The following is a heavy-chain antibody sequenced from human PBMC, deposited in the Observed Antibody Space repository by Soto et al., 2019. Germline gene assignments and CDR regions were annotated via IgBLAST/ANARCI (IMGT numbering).Heavy chain of an antibody. D-gene: IGHD1-26*01. CDR2: IRSKANSYAP. Sequence: EVQLVESGGGLVQPGGSLKLSCAASGFTFSGSAMHWVRQASGKGLEWVGRIRSKANSYAPAYAASVKGRFTISRDDSKKTAYLQTNSLKTEDTAVYYCTTVQVGATPADYWGQGTLGTVSA. V-gene: IGHV3-73*01. CDR3: TTVQVGATPADY. CDR1: GFTFSGSA. J-gene: IGHJ4*02.